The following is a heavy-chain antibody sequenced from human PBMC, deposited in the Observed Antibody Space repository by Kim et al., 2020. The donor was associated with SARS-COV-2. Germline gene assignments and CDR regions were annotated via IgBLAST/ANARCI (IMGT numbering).Heavy chain of an antibody. CDR3: ARDWASGIDIVVVPAAHFDY. J-gene: IGHJ4*02. Sequence: RVTISVDTSKNQFSLKLSSVTAADTAVYYCARDWASGIDIVVVPAAHFDYWGQGTLVTVSS. V-gene: IGHV4-39*07. D-gene: IGHD2-2*01.